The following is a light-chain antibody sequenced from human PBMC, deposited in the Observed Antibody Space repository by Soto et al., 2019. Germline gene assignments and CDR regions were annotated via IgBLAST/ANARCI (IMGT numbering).Light chain of an antibody. Sequence: EIVLTQSPGTLSLSPGERATLSCRASQSVRSSYLAWYQQKPGQAPRLLIYGASSRATGIPDRFSGSGSGTDFTLTISRLETEDFAVYYCQQYDNSPLTFGGGTKVEF. J-gene: IGKJ4*01. CDR2: GAS. CDR3: QQYDNSPLT. CDR1: QSVRSSY. V-gene: IGKV3-20*01.